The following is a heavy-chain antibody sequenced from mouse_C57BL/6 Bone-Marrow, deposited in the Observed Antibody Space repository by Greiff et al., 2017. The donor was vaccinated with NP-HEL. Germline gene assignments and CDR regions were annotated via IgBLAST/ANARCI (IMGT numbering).Heavy chain of an antibody. CDR2: INYDGSST. J-gene: IGHJ2*01. CDR3: ARGAYYSNSYYFDY. CDR1: GFTFSDYY. D-gene: IGHD2-5*01. Sequence: EVMLVESEGGLVQPGSSMKLSCTASGFTFSDYYMAWVRQVPEKGLEWVANINYDGSSTYYLDSLKSRFIISRDNAKNILYLQMSSLKSEDTATYYCARGAYYSNSYYFDYWGQGTTLTVSS. V-gene: IGHV5-16*01.